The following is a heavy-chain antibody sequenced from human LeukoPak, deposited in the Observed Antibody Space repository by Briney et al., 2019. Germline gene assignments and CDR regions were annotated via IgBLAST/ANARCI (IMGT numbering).Heavy chain of an antibody. CDR3: AREGQAGSTIAFDI. CDR1: GFTVSSNY. Sequence: QPGGSLRLSCAASGFTVSSNYMSWVRQAPGKGLEWVSVIYSGGTTYYADSVKGRFTISRDNSKNTLYLQMNSLRAEDTAVYYCAREGQAGSTIAFDIWGQGTMVTVSS. CDR2: IYSGGTT. V-gene: IGHV3-53*01. J-gene: IGHJ3*02. D-gene: IGHD2/OR15-2a*01.